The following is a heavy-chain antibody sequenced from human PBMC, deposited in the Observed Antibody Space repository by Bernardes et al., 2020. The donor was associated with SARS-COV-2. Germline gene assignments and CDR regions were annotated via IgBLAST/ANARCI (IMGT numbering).Heavy chain of an antibody. Sequence: ASVKVSCKAFGYAFRSYGISWARQAPGQGLEWMGWISGFNGDTSYIQKIQDRVTMNTDTSTSTAYMDLRDLRSDDTAVYYCAREVMVRISDTYRNGMDLWGQGTTVTVSS. D-gene: IGHD3-10*01. CDR2: ISGFNGDT. J-gene: IGHJ6*02. CDR3: AREVMVRISDTYRNGMDL. CDR1: GYAFRSYG. V-gene: IGHV1-18*01.